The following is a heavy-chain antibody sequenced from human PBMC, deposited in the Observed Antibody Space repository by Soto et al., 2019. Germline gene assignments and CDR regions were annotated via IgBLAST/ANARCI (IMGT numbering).Heavy chain of an antibody. Sequence: GVPLRVSWAASGGTFISYGMSWVSQAQGKGLEWVSAISGSGGSTYYADSVKGRFTISRDNSKNTLYLQMNSLRAEDTAVYYCAKDGGYSYGYSPRYYYGMDVWGQGTTVTV. CDR1: GGTFISYG. V-gene: IGHV3-23*01. CDR2: ISGSGGST. CDR3: AKDGGYSYGYSPRYYYGMDV. J-gene: IGHJ6*02. D-gene: IGHD5-18*01.